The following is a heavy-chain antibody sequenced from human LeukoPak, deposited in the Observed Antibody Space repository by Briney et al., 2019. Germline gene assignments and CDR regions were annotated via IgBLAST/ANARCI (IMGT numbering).Heavy chain of an antibody. J-gene: IGHJ4*02. CDR1: GESLNSYY. Sequence: AETLSLTCAVYGESLNSYYWSWVRQSPGEGLEWIGEIYESGTTKYNPSLKSRLSISMVPSKQQFSLRLSSVTAADTAVYYCARGAWATRLASWGRGTPVIVSS. CDR2: IYESGTT. CDR3: ARGAWATRLAS. D-gene: IGHD2-15*01. V-gene: IGHV4-34*01.